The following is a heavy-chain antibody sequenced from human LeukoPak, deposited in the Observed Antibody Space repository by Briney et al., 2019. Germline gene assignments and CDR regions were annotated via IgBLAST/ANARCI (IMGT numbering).Heavy chain of an antibody. V-gene: IGHV1-69*04. CDR1: GGTFSSYA. Sequence: SVKVSCKASGGTFSSYAISWVRQAPGQGLEWMGRIIPILGIANHAQKFQGRVTITADKSTSTAYMELSSLRSEDTAVYYCARCGQQLVHDYWGQGTLVTVSS. J-gene: IGHJ4*02. CDR2: IIPILGIA. CDR3: ARCGQQLVHDY. D-gene: IGHD6-13*01.